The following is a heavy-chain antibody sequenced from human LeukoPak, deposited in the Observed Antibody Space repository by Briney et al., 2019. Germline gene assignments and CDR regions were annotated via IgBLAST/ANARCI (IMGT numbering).Heavy chain of an antibody. Sequence: GASVKVSCKASGYTFTSYGISWVRQAPGQGLEWMGWISAYNGNTNYAQKLQGRVTMTTDTSTSTAYMELRSLRSDDTAVYYCASRPSGYDSYYCGMDVWGQGTTVTVSS. J-gene: IGHJ6*02. D-gene: IGHD5-12*01. CDR3: ASRPSGYDSYYCGMDV. CDR2: ISAYNGNT. CDR1: GYTFTSYG. V-gene: IGHV1-18*01.